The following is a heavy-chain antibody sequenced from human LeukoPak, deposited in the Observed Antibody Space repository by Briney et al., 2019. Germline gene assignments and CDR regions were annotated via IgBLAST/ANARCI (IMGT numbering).Heavy chain of an antibody. CDR3: ARVQYYYDSSGCYEYYYYYMDV. V-gene: IGHV1-18*01. D-gene: IGHD3-22*01. J-gene: IGHJ6*03. Sequence: ASVKVSCKASGYTFTSYGISWVRQAPGQGLEWMGWISAYNGNTNYAQKLQGRVTMTTDTSTSTAYMELRSLRSDDTAVYYCARVQYYYDSSGCYEYYYYYMDVWGKGTTVTVSS. CDR2: ISAYNGNT. CDR1: GYTFTSYG.